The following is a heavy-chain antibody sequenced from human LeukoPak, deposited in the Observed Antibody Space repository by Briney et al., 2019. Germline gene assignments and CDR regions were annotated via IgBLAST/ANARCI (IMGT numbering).Heavy chain of an antibody. V-gene: IGHV3-33*08. CDR2: IWFDGSHN. CDR3: AREGTFNYGSGTYFSPHFDY. J-gene: IGHJ4*02. CDR1: GFSFSNAW. Sequence: GGSLRLSCAASGFSFSNAWMSWVRQAPGKGLEWVAVIWFDGSHNYYADSVKGRFTISRDNSKNTLFLQMNSLRAEDTAVYYCAREGTFNYGSGTYFSPHFDYWGQGTLVTVSS. D-gene: IGHD3-10*01.